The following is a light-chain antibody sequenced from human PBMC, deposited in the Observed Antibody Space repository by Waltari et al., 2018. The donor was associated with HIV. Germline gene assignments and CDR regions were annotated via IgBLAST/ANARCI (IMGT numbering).Light chain of an antibody. J-gene: IGLJ2*01. V-gene: IGLV2-8*01. CDR2: EVT. CDR1: SSDVGGYNY. Sequence: QSALTQHPSAYGSPGQSVTISCTGSSSDVGGYNYVSWYKQHPGNAPKLIIYEVTERPSGVPDRFSCSRSGNTASLTVSGLQPEDEADYYCSSYAGSHKLVFGGGTTLPVV. CDR3: SSYAGSHKLV.